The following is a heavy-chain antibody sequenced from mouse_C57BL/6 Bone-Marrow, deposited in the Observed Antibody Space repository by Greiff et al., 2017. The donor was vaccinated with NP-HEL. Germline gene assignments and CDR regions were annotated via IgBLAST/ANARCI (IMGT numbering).Heavy chain of an antibody. J-gene: IGHJ4*01. D-gene: IGHD1-1*01. V-gene: IGHV5-15*01. Sequence: DVKLVESGGGLVQPGGSLKLSCAASGFTFSDYGMAWVRQAPRQGPEWVAFISNLAYSIYYADTVTGRFTISRENAKNTLYLEMSSLRSEDTAMYYCARDYGSSYAMDYWGQGTSVTVSS. CDR1: GFTFSDYG. CDR3: ARDYGSSYAMDY. CDR2: ISNLAYSI.